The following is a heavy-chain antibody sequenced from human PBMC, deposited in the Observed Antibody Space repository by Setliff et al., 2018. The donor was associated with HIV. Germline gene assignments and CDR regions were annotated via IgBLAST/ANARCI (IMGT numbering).Heavy chain of an antibody. CDR3: ARDRVPHY. D-gene: IGHD3-10*01. Sequence: GGSLRLSCAASGFSFKNHAMSWVRQTPERGLEWVSSISSSSSYIYYADSVKGRFTISRDNAKNSLDLQMNSLRAEDTAVYFCARDRVPHYWGQGIVVTSPQ. J-gene: IGHJ4*01. CDR1: GFSFKNHA. V-gene: IGHV3-21*01. CDR2: ISSSSSYI.